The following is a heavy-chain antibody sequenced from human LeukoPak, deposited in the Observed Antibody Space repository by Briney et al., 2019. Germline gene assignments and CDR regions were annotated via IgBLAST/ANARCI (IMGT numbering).Heavy chain of an antibody. CDR3: AREGSWYYY. Sequence: GGSLRLSCAASGFTFSSYEMNWVRQAPGKGLEWVSYISSSGSTIYYADSVKGRFTISRDNAKNSLYPQMNSLRAEDTAVYYCAREGSWYYYWGQGTLVTVSS. D-gene: IGHD6-13*01. CDR2: ISSSGSTI. V-gene: IGHV3-48*03. J-gene: IGHJ4*02. CDR1: GFTFSSYE.